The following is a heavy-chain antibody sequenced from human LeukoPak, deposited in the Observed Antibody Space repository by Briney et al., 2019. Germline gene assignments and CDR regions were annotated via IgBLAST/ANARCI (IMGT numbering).Heavy chain of an antibody. CDR2: ISDNSGRT. Sequence: GGSLRLSGAASGFSFRAYAMSWVRQAPGKGLEWGSAISDNSGRTYYADSVKVRFTISRDNSKNTLFVQMNRLRAEDTAVYYCAREYDSSWPSWGQGTLVTVSS. V-gene: IGHV3-23*01. CDR1: GFSFRAYA. J-gene: IGHJ5*02. D-gene: IGHD3-22*01. CDR3: AREYDSSWPS.